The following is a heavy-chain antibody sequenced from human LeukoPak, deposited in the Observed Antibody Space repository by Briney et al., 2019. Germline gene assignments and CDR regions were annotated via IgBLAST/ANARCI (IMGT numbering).Heavy chain of an antibody. CDR2: IYHSGST. Sequence: SRTLSLTCAVPGGSISSGGYSWSWIRQPPGKGLEWIGYIYHSGSTYYNPSLKSRVTISVDRSKNQFSLKLSSVTAADTAVYYCARKGVAVAGTGGYWFDPWGQGTLVTVSS. D-gene: IGHD6-19*01. CDR3: ARKGVAVAGTGGYWFDP. CDR1: GGSISSGGYS. J-gene: IGHJ5*02. V-gene: IGHV4-30-2*01.